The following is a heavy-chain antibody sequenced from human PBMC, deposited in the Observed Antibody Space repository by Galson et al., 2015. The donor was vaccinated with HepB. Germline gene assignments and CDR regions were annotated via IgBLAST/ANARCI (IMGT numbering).Heavy chain of an antibody. D-gene: IGHD7-27*01. CDR2: ISSSSSYI. CDR1: GFTSSSYS. V-gene: IGHV3-21*01. Sequence: SLRLSCAASGFTSSSYSMNWVRQAPGKGLEWVSSISSSSSYIYYADSVKGRFTISRDNAKNSLYLQMNSLRAEDTAVYYCARAGARNYYYYGMDVWGQGTTVTVSS. CDR3: ARAGARNYYYYGMDV. J-gene: IGHJ6*02.